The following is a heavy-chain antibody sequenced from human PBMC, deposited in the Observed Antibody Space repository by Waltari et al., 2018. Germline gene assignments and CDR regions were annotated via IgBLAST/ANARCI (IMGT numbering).Heavy chain of an antibody. D-gene: IGHD6-13*01. V-gene: IGHV5-51*01. CDR1: GFTFTSYW. J-gene: IGHJ6*02. CDR3: ARQDGSSWSDYYGMDV. Sequence: EVQLLESGGGLVQPGGSLRLSCAASGFTFTSYWIGWVRQMPGKGLEWMGIIYPGDSDTRYSPSFQGQVTISADKSISTAYLQWSSLKASDTAMYYCARQDGSSWSDYYGMDVWGQGTTVTVSS. CDR2: IYPGDSDT.